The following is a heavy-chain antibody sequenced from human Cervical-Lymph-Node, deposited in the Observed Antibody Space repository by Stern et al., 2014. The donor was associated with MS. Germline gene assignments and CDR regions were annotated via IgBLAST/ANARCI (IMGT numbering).Heavy chain of an antibody. CDR1: GASFTDYY. D-gene: IGHD5-24*01. Sequence: QLQLQESGPGLVTPSETLSLTCNVSGASFTDYYWSWIRQPPGKGLEWIGYIYSSGSTNYSPSLKSRVTISIDTSKSQFSLNLQSVTAADTAVYYCARGGRMASMFYWGQGTLVTVSS. CDR3: ARGGRMASMFY. J-gene: IGHJ4*02. CDR2: IYSSGST. V-gene: IGHV4-59*01.